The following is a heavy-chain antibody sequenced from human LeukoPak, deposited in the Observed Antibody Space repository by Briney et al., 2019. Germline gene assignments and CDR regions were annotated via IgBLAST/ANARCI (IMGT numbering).Heavy chain of an antibody. J-gene: IGHJ6*03. D-gene: IGHD2-2*01. CDR2: MNPNSGNT. CDR3: ARGHQLLLVHYYYCMDV. Sequence: ASVKVSCKASGYTFTRYDINWVRQATGQGLEWMGWMNPNSGNTGYAQKFQGRVTMTRNTSISTAYMELSSLRSEDTAVYYCARGHQLLLVHYYYCMDVWGKGTTVTVSS. CDR1: GYTFTRYD. V-gene: IGHV1-8*01.